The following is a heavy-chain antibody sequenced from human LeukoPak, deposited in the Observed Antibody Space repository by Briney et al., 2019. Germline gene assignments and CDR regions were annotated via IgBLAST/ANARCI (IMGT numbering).Heavy chain of an antibody. CDR1: GFTFSSYW. D-gene: IGHD3-3*01. J-gene: IGHJ4*02. CDR3: ARAPSEWAYYFDY. Sequence: GSLRLSCAASGFTFSSYWMHWVRQAPGKGLVWVSHINNDGSTTNYAHSVKGRFTISRDNAKNTLYLQMNSLRAEDTAMYYCARAPSEWAYYFDYWGQGTLVTVSS. V-gene: IGHV3-74*01. CDR2: INNDGSTT.